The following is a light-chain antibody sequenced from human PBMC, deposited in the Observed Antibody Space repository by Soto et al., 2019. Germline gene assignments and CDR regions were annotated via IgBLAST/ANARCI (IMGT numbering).Light chain of an antibody. CDR3: QQRSNWPPT. Sequence: EIVLTQSPGTLSLSPGERATLSCRASQSVSSYLAWYQQKPGQAPRLLIYDASNRATGIPARFSGSGSGTDFTLTISSLEPEDFEVYYCQQRSNWPPTLGRATKVDI. V-gene: IGKV3-11*01. CDR2: DAS. J-gene: IGKJ4*01. CDR1: QSVSSY.